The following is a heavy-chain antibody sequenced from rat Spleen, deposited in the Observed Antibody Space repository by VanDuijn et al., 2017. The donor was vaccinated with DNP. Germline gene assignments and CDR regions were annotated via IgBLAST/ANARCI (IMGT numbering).Heavy chain of an antibody. J-gene: IGHJ1*01. CDR1: GFSLTSYA. CDR3: ARDPNSSYLFFDF. V-gene: IGHV2-41*01. CDR2: IWKNGVT. Sequence: QVQLKESGPGLVQPSQTLSLTCTVSGFSLTSYAVSWLRQPPGKGLEWMGVIWKNGVTRYNSALKSRLSFSKATSKSQVFLKLNSLQTEDTATYYCARDPNSSYLFFDFWGPGTMVTVSS. D-gene: IGHD5-1*01.